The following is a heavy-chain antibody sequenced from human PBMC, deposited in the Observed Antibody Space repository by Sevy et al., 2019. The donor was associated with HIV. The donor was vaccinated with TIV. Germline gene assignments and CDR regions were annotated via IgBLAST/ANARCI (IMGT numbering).Heavy chain of an antibody. D-gene: IGHD3-22*01. Sequence: GGSLRLSCAASGFTFSSYAMHWVRQAPGKGLEWVAVISYDGSNKYYADSVKGRFTISRDNSKNTLYLQMNSLRAEDTAVYYCARVAKNYYYSSGYYSHDAFDIWGQGTMVTVSS. CDR3: ARVAKNYYYSSGYYSHDAFDI. J-gene: IGHJ3*02. CDR1: GFTFSSYA. V-gene: IGHV3-30-3*01. CDR2: ISYDGSNK.